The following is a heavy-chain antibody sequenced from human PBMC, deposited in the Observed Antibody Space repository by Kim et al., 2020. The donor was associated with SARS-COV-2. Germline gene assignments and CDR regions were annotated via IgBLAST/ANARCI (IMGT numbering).Heavy chain of an antibody. D-gene: IGHD1-1*01. J-gene: IGHJ6*02. CDR2: ISYDGSNK. CDR1: GFTFSSYA. Sequence: GGSLRLSCAASGFTFSSYAMHWVRQAPGKGLEWVAVISYDGSNKYYADSVKGRFTISRDNSKNTLYLQMNSLRAEDTAEYYCARGRLQKRWLQLYGMDVWGQGTTVTVSS. V-gene: IGHV3-30*04. CDR3: ARGRLQKRWLQLYGMDV.